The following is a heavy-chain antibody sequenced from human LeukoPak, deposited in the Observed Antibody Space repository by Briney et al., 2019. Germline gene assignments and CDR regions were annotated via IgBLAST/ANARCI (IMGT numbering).Heavy chain of an antibody. D-gene: IGHD3-16*01. CDR2: ISGSGGST. Sequence: GGSLRLSCAASGFTFSSYAMSWVRQAPGKGLEWVSAISGSGGSTYYADSVKGRFTISRDNSKNTLYLQMNSLRAEDTAVYYCAKVEVTFGGVMDSNYYMDVWGKGTTVTVSS. J-gene: IGHJ6*03. CDR3: AKVEVTFGGVMDSNYYMDV. CDR1: GFTFSSYA. V-gene: IGHV3-23*01.